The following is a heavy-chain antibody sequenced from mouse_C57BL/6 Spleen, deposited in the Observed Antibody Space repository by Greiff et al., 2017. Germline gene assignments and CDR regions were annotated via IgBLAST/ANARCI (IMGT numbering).Heavy chain of an antibody. D-gene: IGHD2-14*01. V-gene: IGHV1-62-2*01. CDR2: FYPGSGSI. CDR3: AKHEERYGYSYYAMDY. CDR1: GYTFTEYT. Sequence: QVQLQQSGAELVKPGASVKLSCKASGYTFTEYTIHWVKQRSGQGLEWIGWFYPGSGSIKYNEKFKDKATLTADKSSSTVYMELSRMTSEDSAVYLCAKHEERYGYSYYAMDYWSQGTSVTVSS. J-gene: IGHJ4*01.